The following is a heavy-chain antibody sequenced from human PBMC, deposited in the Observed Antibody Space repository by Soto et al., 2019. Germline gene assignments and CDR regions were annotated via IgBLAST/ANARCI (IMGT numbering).Heavy chain of an antibody. CDR1: GYIFTTYG. J-gene: IGHJ6*02. CDR2: ISADSGYT. CDR3: ARDRPPGSLYGMDA. Sequence: QIQLVQFGGEVARPGASVTVSCKASGYIFTTYGISWVRQTPAHGLEWMGWISADSGYTQYAQFFQGRVTMTRDTSRTTGYMTLRDLTSDDTGIYDCARDRPPGSLYGMDAWGQGTAVTVSS. V-gene: IGHV1-18*01.